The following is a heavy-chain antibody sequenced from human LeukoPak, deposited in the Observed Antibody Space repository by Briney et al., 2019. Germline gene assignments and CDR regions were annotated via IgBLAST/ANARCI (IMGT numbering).Heavy chain of an antibody. V-gene: IGHV1-2*02. D-gene: IGHD5-18*01. CDR2: INPNSGGT. Sequence: ASVKVSCKASGYTFTGYYMHWVRQAPGQGLEWMGWINPNSGGTNYAQKFQGRVTMTRDTSISTAYMELSRLRSDDTAVYYCAGVGTVDTAMVTLFGDLYYFDYWGQGTLVTVSS. CDR3: AGVGTVDTAMVTLFGDLYYFDY. J-gene: IGHJ4*02. CDR1: GYTFTGYY.